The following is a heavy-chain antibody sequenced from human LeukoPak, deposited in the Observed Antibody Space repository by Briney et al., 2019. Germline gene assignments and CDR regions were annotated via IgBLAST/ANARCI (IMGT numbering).Heavy chain of an antibody. CDR2: IKFDGSGK. V-gene: IGHV3-7*01. CDR3: AKDRSYSGSYSDFDY. J-gene: IGHJ4*02. D-gene: IGHD1-26*01. CDR1: GFTFSNYW. Sequence: PGGSLRLSCAASGFTFSNYWMSWVRQAPGKGLEWVANIKFDGSGKFYVDSVKGRFTISRDNAKNSLYLQMNSLRAEDTAVYYCAKDRSYSGSYSDFDYWGQGTLVTVSS.